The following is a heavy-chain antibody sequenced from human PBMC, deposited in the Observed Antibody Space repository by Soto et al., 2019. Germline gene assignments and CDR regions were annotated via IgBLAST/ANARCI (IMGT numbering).Heavy chain of an antibody. CDR1: GYTFTSYG. D-gene: IGHD2-15*01. J-gene: IGHJ4*02. V-gene: IGHV1-18*01. CDR3: ARDQYSDEALSADY. Sequence: ASVKVSCKASGYTFTSYGISWVRQAPGQGLEWMGWISAYNGNTNYAQKLQGRVTMTTDTSTSTAYMELRSLRSDDTAVYYCARDQYSDEALSADYWGQGTLVTVSS. CDR2: ISAYNGNT.